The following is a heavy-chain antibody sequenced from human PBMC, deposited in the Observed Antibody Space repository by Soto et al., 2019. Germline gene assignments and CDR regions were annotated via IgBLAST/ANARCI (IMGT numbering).Heavy chain of an antibody. J-gene: IGHJ6*02. CDR3: ARVVGASTPHYFYGMDV. CDR2: LIPIFGAP. V-gene: IGHV1-69*01. Sequence: QVQLVQSGAEVRKHGSSVKVSCEASGGSFSSYAIGWVRQAPGQGLEWMGALIPIFGAPNYAQKFQGRVTITADESTRKAYMELSSLGSEDTAVYYCARVVGASTPHYFYGMDVWGQGTTVTVSS. D-gene: IGHD1-26*01. CDR1: GGSFSSYA.